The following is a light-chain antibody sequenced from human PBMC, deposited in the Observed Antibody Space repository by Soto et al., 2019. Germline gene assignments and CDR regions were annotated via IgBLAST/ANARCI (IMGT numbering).Light chain of an antibody. V-gene: IGLV1-47*01. CDR2: KND. J-gene: IGLJ1*01. CDR1: SSNIESNF. CDR3: AAWDDSLSGLV. Sequence: QSVLTQPPSASGTPGQRVTISCSGSSSNIESNFVHWYQQLPGTAPKLLIYKNDRRPSGVPDRFSGSKSGTSASLAISGLRSEDEAEYYCAAWDDSLSGLVFGTGTKVTVL.